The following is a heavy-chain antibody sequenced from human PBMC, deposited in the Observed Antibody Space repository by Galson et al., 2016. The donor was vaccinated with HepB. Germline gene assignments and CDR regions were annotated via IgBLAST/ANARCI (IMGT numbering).Heavy chain of an antibody. D-gene: IGHD6-19*01. Sequence: SLRLSCAASGFTFSSYSMVWVRQTPGKGLEWVSDIIGSGGSTLYVDSVKGRFTISRDNSKNTVYLQMTSLRAEDTAVYYCAASSGWWAEHYWGQGTLVTVSS. V-gene: IGHV3-23*01. J-gene: IGHJ4*02. CDR3: AASSGWWAEHY. CDR2: IIGSGGST. CDR1: GFTFSSYS.